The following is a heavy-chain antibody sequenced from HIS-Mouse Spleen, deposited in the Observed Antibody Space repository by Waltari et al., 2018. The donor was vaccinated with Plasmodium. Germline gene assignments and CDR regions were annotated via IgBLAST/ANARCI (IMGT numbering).Heavy chain of an antibody. CDR2: INHSGST. J-gene: IGHJ4*02. Sequence: QVQLQQWGAGLLKPSETLSLTCAVYGGSFSGYYWSWIRHPPGKGLEWIGEINHSGSTNYNPSLKSRVTISVDTSKNQCSLKLSSVTAADTAVYYCASSGSGSYYYWGQGTLVTVSS. CDR3: ASSGSGSYYY. V-gene: IGHV4-34*01. D-gene: IGHD3-10*01. CDR1: GGSFSGYY.